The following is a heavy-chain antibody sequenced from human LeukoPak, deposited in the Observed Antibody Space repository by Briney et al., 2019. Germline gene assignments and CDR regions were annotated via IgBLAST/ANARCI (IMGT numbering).Heavy chain of an antibody. CDR2: IYTSGST. D-gene: IGHD3-10*01. J-gene: IGHJ4*02. Sequence: SETLSLTYTVSGNSISSGDNYWSWIRQPAGKGLERIGRIYTSGSTNYNPSLKSRVTISGDTSKNQFSLRLSSVTAADTAVYYCAREGSLVRGVLIDYWGQGTLVTVSS. V-gene: IGHV4-61*02. CDR3: AREGSLVRGVLIDY. CDR1: GNSISSGDNY.